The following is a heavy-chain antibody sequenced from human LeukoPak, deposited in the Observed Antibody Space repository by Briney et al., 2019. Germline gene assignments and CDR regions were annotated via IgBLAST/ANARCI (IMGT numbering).Heavy chain of an antibody. J-gene: IGHJ3*01. CDR3: GMSGDRVPLQDDVFDV. CDR1: GYRFTSYC. D-gene: IGHD1-26*01. V-gene: IGHV5-51*01. Sequence: GASLQISCKVSGYRFTSYCIGWVRQMPGKGLEGMGIIYPGDSGPTYSPSFQGQVTISVDKSINTAYLQWSSLQASDTAMYYCGMSGDRVPLQDDVFDVWGQGTMVTVS. CDR2: IYPGDSGP.